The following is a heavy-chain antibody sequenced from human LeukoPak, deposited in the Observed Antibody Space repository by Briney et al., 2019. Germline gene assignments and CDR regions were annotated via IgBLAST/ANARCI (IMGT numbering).Heavy chain of an antibody. J-gene: IGHJ4*02. CDR1: GFTFSTYG. CDR2: ISGSGGST. CDR3: ASPFYSSGWGVFDY. Sequence: GGSLRLSCAASGFTFSTYGMSWVRQAPGKGLEWVSAISGSGGSTYYADSVKGRFTISRDNSKNTLYLQMNSLRAEDTAVYYCASPFYSSGWGVFDYWGQGTLVTVSS. D-gene: IGHD6-19*01. V-gene: IGHV3-23*01.